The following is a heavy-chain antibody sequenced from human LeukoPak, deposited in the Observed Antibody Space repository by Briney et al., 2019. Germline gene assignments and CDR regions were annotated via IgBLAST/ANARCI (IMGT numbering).Heavy chain of an antibody. CDR1: GYTFTSYG. D-gene: IGHD3-10*01. Sequence: ASVKVSCKASGYTFTSYGISWVRQAPGQGLEWMGWISAYNGNTNYAQKPQGRVTMTTDTSTSTAYMELRSLRSDDTAVYYCARDTLPTMVRGVTPFDYWGQGTLVTVSS. CDR2: ISAYNGNT. CDR3: ARDTLPTMVRGVTPFDY. J-gene: IGHJ4*02. V-gene: IGHV1-18*01.